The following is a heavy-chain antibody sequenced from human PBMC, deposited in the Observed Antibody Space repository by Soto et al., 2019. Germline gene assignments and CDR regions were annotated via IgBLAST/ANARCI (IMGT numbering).Heavy chain of an antibody. J-gene: IGHJ4*02. V-gene: IGHV5-51*01. CDR2: IYPGDSDT. CDR1: GYSFTSYW. D-gene: IGHD2-2*01. Sequence: GESLKISCKGSGYSFTSYWIGWVRQMPGKGLEWMGIIYPGDSDTRYSPSFQGQVTISADKSISTAYLQWSSLKASDTAMYYCARHDIVVVPAAPSTAGTERFRQLSSLVYWGQGTLVTAPQ. CDR3: ARHDIVVVPAAPSTAGTERFRQLSSLVY.